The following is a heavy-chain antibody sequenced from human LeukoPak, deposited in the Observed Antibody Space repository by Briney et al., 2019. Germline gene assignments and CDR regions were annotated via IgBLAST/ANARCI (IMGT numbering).Heavy chain of an antibody. V-gene: IGHV4-34*01. D-gene: IGHD6-13*01. CDR2: INHSGST. Sequence: PSETLSLTCAVYGGSFSDYYWSWIRQPPGKGLEWIGEINHSGSTNYNLSLKSRVTISVDTSKNQFSLTLSSVTAADTAVYYCARLVSQTEPRFDYWGQGTPVTVSS. CDR3: ARLVSQTEPRFDY. J-gene: IGHJ4*02. CDR1: GGSFSDYY.